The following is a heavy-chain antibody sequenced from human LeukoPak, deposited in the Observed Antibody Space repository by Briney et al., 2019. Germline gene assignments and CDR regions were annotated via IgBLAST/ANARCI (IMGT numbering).Heavy chain of an antibody. D-gene: IGHD3-22*01. J-gene: IGHJ4*02. Sequence: ASVKVSCKASGGTFRSYAISWVRQAPGQGLEWMGGIIPIFGTANYAQKFQGRVTITTDESTSTAYMELSSLRSEDTAVYYCARGGDSSGYYSLYYFDYWGQGTLVTLSS. CDR1: GGTFRSYA. CDR3: ARGGDSSGYYSLYYFDY. CDR2: IIPIFGTA. V-gene: IGHV1-69*05.